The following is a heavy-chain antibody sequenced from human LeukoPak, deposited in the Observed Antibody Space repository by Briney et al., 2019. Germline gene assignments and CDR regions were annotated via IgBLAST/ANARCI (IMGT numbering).Heavy chain of an antibody. CDR2: IYYTGST. CDR3: AGDGYNRFDY. V-gene: IGHV4-59*01. J-gene: IGHJ4*02. CDR1: GGSISSYY. D-gene: IGHD5-24*01. Sequence: SETLSLTCTVSGGSISSYYWSWIRQPPGKGLEWIGYIYYTGSTNYNPPLKSRVTISVDTSKNQFSLKLSSVTAADTAVYYCAGDGYNRFDYWGQGTLVTVSS.